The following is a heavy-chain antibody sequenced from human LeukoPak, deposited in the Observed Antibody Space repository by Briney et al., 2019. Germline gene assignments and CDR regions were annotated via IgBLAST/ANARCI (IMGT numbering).Heavy chain of an antibody. D-gene: IGHD1-26*01. CDR2: PRNKANSYST. CDR1: GFXLSDHY. J-gene: IGHJ4*02. V-gene: IGHV3-72*01. Sequence: GGSLRLSCAASGFXLSDHYMDWVRQAPGKGLEWVGRPRNKANSYSTEYAASVKGRFTISRDESKNSLYLQMNSLKAEDTAVYYCGRSRAGAIDYWGQGTLVTVSS. CDR3: GRSRAGAIDY.